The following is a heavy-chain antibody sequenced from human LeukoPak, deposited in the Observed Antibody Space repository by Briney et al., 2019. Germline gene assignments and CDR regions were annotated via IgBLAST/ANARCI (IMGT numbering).Heavy chain of an antibody. CDR3: ARGSGYSYGYFDY. CDR1: GFTFSSYG. D-gene: IGHD5-18*01. CDR2: IWYDGSNK. V-gene: IGHV3-33*01. Sequence: GRSLRLSCAASGFTFSSYGMHWVRQAPGKGLEWVAVIWYDGSNKYYADSVKGRFTISRDNSKNTLYLQMNSLRAEDTAVYYCARGSGYSYGYFDYWGQGTLVTVSS. J-gene: IGHJ4*02.